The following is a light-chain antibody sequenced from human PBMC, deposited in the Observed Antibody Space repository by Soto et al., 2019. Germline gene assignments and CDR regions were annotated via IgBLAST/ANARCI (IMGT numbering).Light chain of an antibody. J-gene: IGKJ4*01. V-gene: IGKV3-11*01. CDR1: QSVSSY. CDR2: DAS. Sequence: EIELTQSPATLSLSPGERATLSCRASQSVSSYLAWYQQKPGQAPRLLIYDASNRATGIPARFSGSGSGTDFTLTISSLEPEDFAVYYCQQRSNWPPRVTFGGGTKVEIK. CDR3: QQRSNWPPRVT.